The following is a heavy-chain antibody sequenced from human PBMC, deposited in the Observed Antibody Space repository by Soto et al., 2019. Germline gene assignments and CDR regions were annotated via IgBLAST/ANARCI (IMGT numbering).Heavy chain of an antibody. V-gene: IGHV4-31*03. CDR3: ARDRHDMLTGHRDAFDI. CDR1: GGSISSGGYY. J-gene: IGHJ3*02. Sequence: QVQLQESGPGLVKPSQTLSLTCTVSGGSISSGGYYWSWIRQHTGKGLEWIGYIYYSGSTYYNPSLKSRVTISVDTSKNQFSLKLSSVTAADTAVYYCARDRHDMLTGHRDAFDIWGQGTMVTVSS. CDR2: IYYSGST. D-gene: IGHD3-9*01.